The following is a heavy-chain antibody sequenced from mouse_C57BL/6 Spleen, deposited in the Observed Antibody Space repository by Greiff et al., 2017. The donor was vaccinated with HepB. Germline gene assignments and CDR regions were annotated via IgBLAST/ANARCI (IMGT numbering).Heavy chain of an antibody. V-gene: IGHV1-55*01. CDR1: GYTFTSYW. CDR3: ARRYGSRDWYFDV. Sequence: QVQLQQPGAELVKPGASVKMSCKASGYTFTSYWITWVKQRPGQGLEWIGDIYPGSGSTNYNEKFKSKVTLTVDTSSSTAYMQLSSLTSEDSAVYYCARRYGSRDWYFDVWGTGTTVTVSS. J-gene: IGHJ1*03. CDR2: IYPGSGST. D-gene: IGHD1-1*01.